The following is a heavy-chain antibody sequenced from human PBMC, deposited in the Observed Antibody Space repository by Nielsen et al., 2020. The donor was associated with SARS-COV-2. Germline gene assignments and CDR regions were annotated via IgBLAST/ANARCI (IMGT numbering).Heavy chain of an antibody. CDR3: AREMGHYYGSGSYSAYYYYGMDV. Sequence: ASVKVSCKASGYTFTSYAMHWVRQAPGQRLEWMGWINAGNGNTKYSQKFQGRVTITRDTSASTAYMELSSLRSEDTAVYYCAREMGHYYGSGSYSAYYYYGMDVWGQGTTVTVS. D-gene: IGHD3-10*01. V-gene: IGHV1-3*01. CDR2: INAGNGNT. CDR1: GYTFTSYA. J-gene: IGHJ6*02.